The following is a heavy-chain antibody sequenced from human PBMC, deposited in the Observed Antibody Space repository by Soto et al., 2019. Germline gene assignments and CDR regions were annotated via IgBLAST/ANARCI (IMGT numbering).Heavy chain of an antibody. V-gene: IGHV3-23*01. Sequence: PGGSLRLSCAASGFTFSSYAMSWVRQAPGKGLEWVSAISGSGGSTYYADSVKGRFTISRDNSKNTLYLQMSSLRAEDTAVYYCAKERRSPPSYYYYYGMDVWGQGTTVTVSS. CDR2: ISGSGGST. J-gene: IGHJ6*02. CDR3: AKERRSPPSYYYYYGMDV. CDR1: GFTFSSYA.